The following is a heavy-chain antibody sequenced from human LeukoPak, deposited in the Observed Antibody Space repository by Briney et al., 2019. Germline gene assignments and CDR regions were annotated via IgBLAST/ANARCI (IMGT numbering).Heavy chain of an antibody. V-gene: IGHV3-30*04. CDR3: ARDRSVGSGTLGY. D-gene: IGHD3-10*01. Sequence: GGSLRLSCAASGFTFSSYAMHWVRQAPGKGLEWVAVISYDGSNKYYADSVKGRFTISRDNAKNSLYLQMNSLRAEDTAVYYCARDRSVGSGTLGYWGQGTLVTVSS. CDR2: ISYDGSNK. CDR1: GFTFSSYA. J-gene: IGHJ4*02.